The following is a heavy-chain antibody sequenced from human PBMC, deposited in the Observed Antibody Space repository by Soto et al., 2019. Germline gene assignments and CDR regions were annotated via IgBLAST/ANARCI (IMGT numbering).Heavy chain of an antibody. J-gene: IGHJ6*02. D-gene: IGHD6-19*01. V-gene: IGHV1-3*01. CDR3: ARSRRGAYSSGWYSPSGYYNYGIDV. Sequence: GASVKVSCKASGYTFTSYAMHWVRQAPGQRLEWMGWINAGNGNTKYSQKFQGRVTITRDTSASTAYMELSSLRSEDTAMYYCARSRRGAYSSGWYSPSGYYNYGIDVWGQGTKVTVSS. CDR1: GYTFTSYA. CDR2: INAGNGNT.